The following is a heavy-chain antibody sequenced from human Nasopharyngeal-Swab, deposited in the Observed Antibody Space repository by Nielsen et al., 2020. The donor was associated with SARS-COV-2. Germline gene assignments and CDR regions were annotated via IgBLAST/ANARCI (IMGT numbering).Heavy chain of an antibody. CDR1: GYTFSSYW. CDR2: ISAGAENT. D-gene: IGHD1-26*01. V-gene: IGHV3-23*01. CDR3: ATDVGGAMFDY. J-gene: IGHJ4*02. Sequence: GGSLRLSCTASGYTFSSYWMRWVRQIPGKGLEWVSTISAGAENTHYADSVRGRFTISRDNFKNTLYLQMNSLRVEDTAIYYCATDVGGAMFDYWGQGTLVTVSS.